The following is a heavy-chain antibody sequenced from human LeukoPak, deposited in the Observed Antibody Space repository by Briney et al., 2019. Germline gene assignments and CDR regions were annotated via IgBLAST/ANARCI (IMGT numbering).Heavy chain of an antibody. CDR3: ARDLTIRVRGVIIYFDY. J-gene: IGHJ4*02. D-gene: IGHD3-10*01. CDR2: IKQDGSEK. V-gene: IGHV3-7*03. CDR1: GFTFSSYW. Sequence: PGGSLRLFCAASGFTFSSYWMSWVRQAPGKGLEWVANIKQDGSEKYYVDSVKGRFTISRDNAKNSLYLQMNSLRAEDTAVYYCARDLTIRVRGVIIYFDYWGQGTLVTVSS.